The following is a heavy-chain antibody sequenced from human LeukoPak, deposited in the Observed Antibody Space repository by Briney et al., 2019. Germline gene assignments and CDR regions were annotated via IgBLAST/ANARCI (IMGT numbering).Heavy chain of an antibody. D-gene: IGHD4-17*01. V-gene: IGHV4-39*01. CDR1: GGSISSSSYY. CDR2: INHSGST. J-gene: IGHJ4*02. CDR3: ARHLRSGAVDY. Sequence: SETLSLTCTVSGGSISSSSYYWGWIRQPPGKGLEWIGEINHSGSTNYNPSLKSRVTISVDTSKNQFSLKLSSVTAADTAVYYRARHLRSGAVDYWGQGTLVTVSS.